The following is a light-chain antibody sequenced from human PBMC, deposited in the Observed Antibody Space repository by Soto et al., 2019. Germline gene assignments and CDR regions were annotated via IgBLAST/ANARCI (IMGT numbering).Light chain of an antibody. CDR1: QSVSSY. J-gene: IGKJ5*01. V-gene: IGKV3-11*01. CDR3: QQRSNWPPIT. CDR2: DAS. Sequence: EIVFTHSPATLSFSPVERATLSFMGSQSVSSYLAWYQQKPGQAPRLLIYDASNRATGIPARFSGSGSGTDFTLTISSLEPEDFAVYYCQQRSNWPPITCGQGTRLE.